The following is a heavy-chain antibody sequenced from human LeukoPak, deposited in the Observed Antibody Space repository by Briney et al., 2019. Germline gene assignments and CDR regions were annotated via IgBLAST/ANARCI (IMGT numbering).Heavy chain of an antibody. Sequence: GESLKISCQGSGYSFRSYWIAWVRQRPGLGLEWMGIIYPGDSDTRYSPSFQGQVTISADKSISTAYLQWSSLKASDTAMYYCARLEQWLVGRYFDYWGQGTLVTVSS. CDR2: IYPGDSDT. CDR3: ARLEQWLVGRYFDY. J-gene: IGHJ4*02. V-gene: IGHV5-51*01. CDR1: GYSFRSYW. D-gene: IGHD6-19*01.